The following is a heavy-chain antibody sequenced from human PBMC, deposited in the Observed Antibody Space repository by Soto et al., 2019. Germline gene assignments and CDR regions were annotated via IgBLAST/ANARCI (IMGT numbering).Heavy chain of an antibody. V-gene: IGHV4-59*01. Sequence: SETLSLTCSVSGASISSYYWSWIRQPPGKGLEWLAYIYYSGSTSYNPSLKSRVSISLDTSMNQFSLKLSSVTAADTAVYYCARTYDDSGPNSGGYGFDIWGQGTMVTVS. D-gene: IGHD3-22*01. CDR1: GASISSYY. J-gene: IGHJ3*02. CDR2: IYYSGST. CDR3: ARTYDDSGPNSGGYGFDI.